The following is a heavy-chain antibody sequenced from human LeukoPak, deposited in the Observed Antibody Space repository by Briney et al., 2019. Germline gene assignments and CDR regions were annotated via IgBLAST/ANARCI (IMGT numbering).Heavy chain of an antibody. CDR2: ISAYNGNT. CDR3: ARDGPGGVVVAAAFDP. CDR1: GYTFTSYG. V-gene: IGHV1-18*01. D-gene: IGHD2-15*01. Sequence: ASVKVSCKASGYTFTSYGISWVRQASGQGLEWMGWISAYNGNTNYAQKLQGRVTMTTDTSTSTAYMELRSLRSDDTAVYYCARDGPGGVVVAAAFDPWGQGTLVTVSS. J-gene: IGHJ5*02.